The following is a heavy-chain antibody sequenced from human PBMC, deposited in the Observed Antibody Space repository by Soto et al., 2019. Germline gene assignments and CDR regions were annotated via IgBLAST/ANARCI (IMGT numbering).Heavy chain of an antibody. CDR3: SRDRKIVATIPGFDY. D-gene: IGHD5-12*01. CDR1: GGTFSSYA. V-gene: IGHV1-69*01. Sequence: QVQLVQSGAEVKKPGSSVKVSCKASGGTFSSYAISWVRQAPGQGLEWMGGIIPIFGTANYAQKFQGRVTITADESTSTAYMELSSLRSEDTAVYYCSRDRKIVATIPGFDYWGQGTLVTVSS. J-gene: IGHJ4*02. CDR2: IIPIFGTA.